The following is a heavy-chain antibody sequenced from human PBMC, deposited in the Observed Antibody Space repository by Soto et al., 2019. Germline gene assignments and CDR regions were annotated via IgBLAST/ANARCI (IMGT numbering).Heavy chain of an antibody. CDR2: ISSSSSYI. CDR1: GFTFSSYS. D-gene: IGHD6-19*01. CDR3: SRDPPCLVRQYYFDY. Sequence: EVQLVESGGGLVKPGGSLRLSCAASGFTFSSYSMNWVRQAPGKGLEWVSSISSSSSYIYYADSVKGRFTISRDNAKNSLYLQLNSMRADDTAVYYCSRDPPCLVRQYYFDYWGQGTLVTVSS. V-gene: IGHV3-21*01. J-gene: IGHJ4*02.